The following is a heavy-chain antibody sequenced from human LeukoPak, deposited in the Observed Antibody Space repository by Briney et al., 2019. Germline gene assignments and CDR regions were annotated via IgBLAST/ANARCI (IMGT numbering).Heavy chain of an antibody. J-gene: IGHJ3*02. Sequence: ASVKVSCKASGYTFTSYYMHWVRQAPGQGLEWMGWINPNSGGTNYAQKFQGRVTMTRDTSISTAYMELSRLRSDDTAVYYCARDLVIGLSLLDADSDDFGAFDIWGQGTMVTVSS. CDR2: INPNSGGT. CDR3: ARDLVIGLSLLDADSDDFGAFDI. CDR1: GYTFTSYY. V-gene: IGHV1-2*02. D-gene: IGHD2/OR15-2a*01.